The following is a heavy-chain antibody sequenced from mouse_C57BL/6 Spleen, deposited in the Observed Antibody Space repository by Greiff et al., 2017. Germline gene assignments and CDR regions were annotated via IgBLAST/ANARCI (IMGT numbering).Heavy chain of an antibody. J-gene: IGHJ3*01. D-gene: IGHD2-1*01. Sequence: VRPGTSVKLSCKASGYTFTSYWMHWVKQRPGQGLEWIGVIDPSDSYTNYNQKFKGKATLTVDTSSSTAYMQLSSLTSEDSAVYYCALIYYGNYVVAYWGQGTLVTVSA. CDR3: ALIYYGNYVVAY. CDR2: IDPSDSYT. CDR1: GYTFTSYW. V-gene: IGHV1-59*01.